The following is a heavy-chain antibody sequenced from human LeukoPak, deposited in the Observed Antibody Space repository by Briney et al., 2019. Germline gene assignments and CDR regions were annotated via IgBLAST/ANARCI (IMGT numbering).Heavy chain of an antibody. CDR1: GGSISSYY. CDR3: ARDVARPAYYYYYMDV. D-gene: IGHD6-6*01. J-gene: IGHJ6*03. Sequence: SETLSLTCTVSGGSISSYYWSWIRQPPGKGLEWIGYIYYSGSTNYNPSLKSRVTISVDTSKNQFSLKLSSVTAADTAVYYCARDVARPAYYYYYMDVWGKGTTVTVSS. CDR2: IYYSGST. V-gene: IGHV4-59*12.